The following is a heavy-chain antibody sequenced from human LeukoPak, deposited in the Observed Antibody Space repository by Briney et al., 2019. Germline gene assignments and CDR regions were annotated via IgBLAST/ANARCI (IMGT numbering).Heavy chain of an antibody. D-gene: IGHD1-26*01. CDR1: GFTFSNYW. CDR2: ITGDGSST. Sequence: PGGSLRLSCAASGFTFSNYWMHWVRQAPGKGLVWVSRITGDGSSTSYADSVKGRFTIPRDNAKNTLYLQMNSLRAEDTAVYYCASDRGGWSFWGQGTMVTVSS. J-gene: IGHJ3*01. CDR3: ASDRGGWSF. V-gene: IGHV3-74*01.